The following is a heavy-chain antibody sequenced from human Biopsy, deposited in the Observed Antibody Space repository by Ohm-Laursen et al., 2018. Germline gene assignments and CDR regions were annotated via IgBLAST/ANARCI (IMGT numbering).Heavy chain of an antibody. V-gene: IGHV4-4*07. CDR2: IYPGGGT. J-gene: IGHJ3*02. D-gene: IGHD1-26*01. Sequence: GTLSLTCIVSGDSIRNYYWSWIRQAAGKGLEWIGRIYPGGGTIYNPSLKSRVTMSVDTSKNHFSLNLNFVTAADTAVYYCAGIVLGPTNDAFDIWGQGTMVTVSS. CDR1: GDSIRNYY. CDR3: AGIVLGPTNDAFDI.